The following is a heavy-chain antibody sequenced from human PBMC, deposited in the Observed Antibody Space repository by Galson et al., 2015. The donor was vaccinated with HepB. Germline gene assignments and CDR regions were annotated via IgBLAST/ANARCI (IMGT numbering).Heavy chain of an antibody. J-gene: IGHJ4*02. CDR2: ISFDGGNK. Sequence: SLRLSCAASGFIFSSYAMHWVRQAPGKGLEWVAGISFDGGNKYYADSVKGRFTISRDNSKNTLYLQMSSLRAEDTAVFYCAREGPARPLYDISGFLDYWGQGTLVTVSS. V-gene: IGHV3-30-3*01. D-gene: IGHD3-22*01. CDR3: AREGPARPLYDISGFLDY. CDR1: GFIFSSYA.